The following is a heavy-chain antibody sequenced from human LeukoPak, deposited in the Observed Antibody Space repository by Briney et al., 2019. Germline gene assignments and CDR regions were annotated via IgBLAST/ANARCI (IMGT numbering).Heavy chain of an antibody. Sequence: PGGSLRLSCAASGFTFSSCGMHWVRQAPGKGLEWVAVISYDGSNKYYADSVKGRFTISRDNSKNTLYLQMNSLRAEDTAVYYCARVTYYYGSGSYWGDFGTVDYWGQGTLVTVSS. J-gene: IGHJ4*02. D-gene: IGHD3-10*01. V-gene: IGHV3-30*03. CDR2: ISYDGSNK. CDR1: GFTFSSCG. CDR3: ARVTYYYGSGSYWGDFGTVDY.